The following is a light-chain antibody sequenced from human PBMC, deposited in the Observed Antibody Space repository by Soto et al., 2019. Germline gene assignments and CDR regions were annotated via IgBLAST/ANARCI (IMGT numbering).Light chain of an antibody. V-gene: IGKV3-20*01. CDR2: GAS. CDR3: QQYGSSGT. Sequence: EIVLTQSPGTLSLSPGERATLSSWASQSVHSSHLAWYQQRPGQAPRLLIYGASNRATGIPDRFSGSGSGTEFTLTISRLEPEDFAVDDCQQYGSSGTFGQGTKVDIK. J-gene: IGKJ1*01. CDR1: QSVHSSH.